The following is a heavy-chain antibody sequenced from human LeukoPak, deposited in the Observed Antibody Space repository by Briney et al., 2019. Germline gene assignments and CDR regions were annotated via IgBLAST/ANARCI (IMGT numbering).Heavy chain of an antibody. Sequence: SETLSLTCAVYGGSFSGYYWSWIRQPPGKGLEWIGEINHSGSTNYNPSLKSRVTISVDTSKNQFSLKLSSVTAADTAVYYCARGGLVVVPAANRNAFDIWGQGTMVTVSS. CDR2: INHSGST. CDR3: ARGGLVVVPAANRNAFDI. J-gene: IGHJ3*02. D-gene: IGHD2-2*01. CDR1: GGSFSGYY. V-gene: IGHV4-34*01.